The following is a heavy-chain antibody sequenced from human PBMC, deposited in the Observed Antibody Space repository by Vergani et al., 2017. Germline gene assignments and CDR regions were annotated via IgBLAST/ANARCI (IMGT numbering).Heavy chain of an antibody. Sequence: QVQLVQSGAEVKKPGASVKVSCKASGYTFTGYYMHWVRQAPGQGLEWMGWINPNSGGTNYAQKFQGRVTMTRDTSISPAYMELSRLRSDDTAVYYCARGDLGIRFLEWTTHPFDYWGQGTLVTVSS. CDR3: ARGDLGIRFLEWTTHPFDY. J-gene: IGHJ4*02. V-gene: IGHV1-2*02. D-gene: IGHD3-3*01. CDR2: INPNSGGT. CDR1: GYTFTGYY.